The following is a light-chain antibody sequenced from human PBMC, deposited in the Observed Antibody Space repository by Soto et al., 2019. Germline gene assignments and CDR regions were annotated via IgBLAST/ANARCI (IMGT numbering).Light chain of an antibody. CDR3: SSYAGSNNYV. CDR1: SSDVGGYNY. Sequence: QSVLTQPPSASGSPGQSVTISCTGTSSDVGGYNYVSWYQHHPGKAPKLMIYDVSKRPSGVPDRFSGSKSGNTSSLTVSRLQAEDQADYYCSSYAGSNNYVFGTGTKVTVL. J-gene: IGLJ1*01. CDR2: DVS. V-gene: IGLV2-8*01.